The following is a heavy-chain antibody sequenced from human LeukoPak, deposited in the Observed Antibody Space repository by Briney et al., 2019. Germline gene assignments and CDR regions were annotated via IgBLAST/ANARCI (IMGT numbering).Heavy chain of an antibody. CDR3: ARDDYRGVTNFDP. D-gene: IGHD3-10*01. J-gene: IGHJ5*02. CDR2: TSSSATP. Sequence: SVTLSLTCSVSGGSISPYFWSWIRQPPGKGLEWIGYTSSSATPHYNPSHKSRVARSVDTSKTQFSLQLSSVTAAHTAVYYCARDDYRGVTNFDPWGQGTLVTVSS. CDR1: GGSISPYF. V-gene: IGHV4-59*01.